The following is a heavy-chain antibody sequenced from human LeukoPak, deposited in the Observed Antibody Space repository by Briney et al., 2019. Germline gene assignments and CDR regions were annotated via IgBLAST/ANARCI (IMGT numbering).Heavy chain of an antibody. J-gene: IGHJ4*02. V-gene: IGHV1-69*05. CDR2: IIPIFGTA. D-gene: IGHD3-10*01. CDR1: GGTFSSYA. CDR3: ARGNYGSGTIPTIRFDY. Sequence: ASVKVSCKASGGTFSSYAISWVRQAPGQGLEWMGRIIPIFGTANYAQKFQGRVTITTDESTSTAYMELSSLRSEDTAVYYCARGNYGSGTIPTIRFDYWGQGTLVTASS.